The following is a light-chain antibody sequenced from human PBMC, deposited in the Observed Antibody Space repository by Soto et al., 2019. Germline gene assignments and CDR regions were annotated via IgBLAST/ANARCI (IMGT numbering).Light chain of an antibody. Sequence: EVLMTQSPATLSVSPGERATLSCRASQSVTTYLAWYQQKPGQAPRLLIYGASTRATGIPARFSGSGSGTEFTLTISSLESEDFAVYYCQQYNNWPPITFGQGTRLEIK. J-gene: IGKJ5*01. CDR2: GAS. CDR3: QQYNNWPPIT. CDR1: QSVTTY. V-gene: IGKV3-15*01.